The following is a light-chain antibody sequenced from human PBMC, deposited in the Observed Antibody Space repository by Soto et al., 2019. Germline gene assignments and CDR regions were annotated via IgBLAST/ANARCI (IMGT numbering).Light chain of an antibody. CDR1: QNVYYW. CDR3: HHYSGPWT. Sequence: DIQMTQSPSTVSASVGDRVTITCRASQNVYYWLAWYQQKPGKAPKLLMYDASYLEAGVPSRFRGSGSGTEFTLTISGLQPDDFATYFCHHYSGPWTFAQGTKVDIK. CDR2: DAS. J-gene: IGKJ1*01. V-gene: IGKV1-5*01.